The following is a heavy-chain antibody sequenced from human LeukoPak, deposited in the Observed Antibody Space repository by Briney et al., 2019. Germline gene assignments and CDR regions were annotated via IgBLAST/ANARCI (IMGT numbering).Heavy chain of an antibody. CDR3: AREDGYCSGGNCYSYFDS. Sequence: GGSLRLSCAASGFTFSHFWMSWVRQTPGKGLEWVAYIKKTGSETYYVDSVKGRFTITRDNTRNSLFLQMYSLRAEDTAVYFCAREDGYCSGGNCYSYFDSWGQGTLVTVSS. CDR2: IKKTGSET. CDR1: GFTFSHFW. J-gene: IGHJ4*02. D-gene: IGHD2-15*01. V-gene: IGHV3-7*01.